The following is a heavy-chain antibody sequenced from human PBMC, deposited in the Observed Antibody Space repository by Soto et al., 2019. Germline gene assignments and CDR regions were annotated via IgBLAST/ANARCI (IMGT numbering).Heavy chain of an antibody. CDR3: ASLSLGYCTNGVCSAGGYYYYYGMDV. V-gene: IGHV4-34*01. D-gene: IGHD2-8*01. J-gene: IGHJ6*02. CDR1: GGSFSGYY. Sequence: SETLSLTCAVYGGSFSGYYWSWIRQPPGKGLEWIGEINHSGSTNYNPSLKSRVTISVDTSKNQFSLKLSSVTAADTAVYYCASLSLGYCTNGVCSAGGYYYYYGMDVWGQGATVTVSS. CDR2: INHSGST.